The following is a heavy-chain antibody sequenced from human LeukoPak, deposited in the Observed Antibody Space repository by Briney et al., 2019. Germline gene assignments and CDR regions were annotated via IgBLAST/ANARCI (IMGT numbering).Heavy chain of an antibody. J-gene: IGHJ4*02. CDR1: GYSFTTYW. Sequence: GESLKISCKGSGYSFTTYWIGWVCQMPGKGLEWMGIIYPVDSDIRISPSFQGQVTISVDKSISTAYLQWSSLKASDTAIYYCAGRAVVIGVGYFDYWGQGTLVTVSS. CDR3: AGRAVVIGVGYFDY. CDR2: IYPVDSDI. V-gene: IGHV5-51*01. D-gene: IGHD4-23*01.